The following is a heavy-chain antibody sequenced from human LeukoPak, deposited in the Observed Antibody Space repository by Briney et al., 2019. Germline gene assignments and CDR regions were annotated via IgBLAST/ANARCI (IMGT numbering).Heavy chain of an antibody. D-gene: IGHD6-13*01. Sequence: SETLSLTCTVSGGSISSYYWSWIRQSPGKGLEWIGYIYYSGSTNYNPSLKSRVTISVDTSKNQFSLKLSSVTAADTAVYYCARAIATAGTGWFDPWGQGTLVTVSS. CDR3: ARAIATAGTGWFDP. V-gene: IGHV4-59*01. J-gene: IGHJ5*02. CDR1: GGSISSYY. CDR2: IYYSGST.